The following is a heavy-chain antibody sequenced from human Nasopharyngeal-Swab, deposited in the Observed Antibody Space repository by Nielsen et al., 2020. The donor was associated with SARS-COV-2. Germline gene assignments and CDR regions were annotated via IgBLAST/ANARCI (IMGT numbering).Heavy chain of an antibody. CDR1: GFTFSSYG. CDR2: ISYDGSNK. CDR3: ARGHNTYCGGDCYSLAPDY. D-gene: IGHD2-21*02. J-gene: IGHJ4*02. Sequence: GESLKISCAASGFTFSSYGMHWVRQAPDKGRGWMAVISYDGSNKYYADSVKGRFTISRDNSKNTLYLQMNSLRAEDTAVYYCARGHNTYCGGDCYSLAPDYWGQGTLVTVSS. V-gene: IGHV3-30*03.